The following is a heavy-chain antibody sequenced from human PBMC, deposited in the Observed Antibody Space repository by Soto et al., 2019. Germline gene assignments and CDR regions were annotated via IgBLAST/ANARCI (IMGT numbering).Heavy chain of an antibody. CDR2: IYYSGST. J-gene: IGHJ4*02. Sequence: QVQLQESGPGLVKPSETLSLTCTVSGGSISSYYWSWIRQPPRKGLEWIGYIYYSGSTNYNPSLKSRVTISVDTSKNQFSLKLSSVTAADTAVYYCARDGPRFGDLGFDYWGQGTLVTVSS. CDR1: GGSISSYY. V-gene: IGHV4-59*01. CDR3: ARDGPRFGDLGFDY. D-gene: IGHD3-10*01.